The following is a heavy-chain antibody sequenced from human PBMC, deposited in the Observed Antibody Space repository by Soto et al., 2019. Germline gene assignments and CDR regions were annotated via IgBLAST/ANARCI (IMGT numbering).Heavy chain of an antibody. V-gene: IGHV3-15*01. Sequence: GGSLRLSCAASGFTFSNAWMSWVRQAPGKGLEWVGRIKSKTDGGTTDYAAPVKGRFTISRDDSKNTLYLQINSLKTEDTAVYYCTTGMVRGVIVYYYYGMDVWGQGTTVTVSS. CDR1: GFTFSNAW. D-gene: IGHD3-10*01. CDR3: TTGMVRGVIVYYYYGMDV. CDR2: IKSKTDGGTT. J-gene: IGHJ6*02.